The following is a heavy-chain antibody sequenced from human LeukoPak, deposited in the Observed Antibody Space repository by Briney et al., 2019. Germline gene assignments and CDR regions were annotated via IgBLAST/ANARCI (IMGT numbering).Heavy chain of an antibody. J-gene: IGHJ4*02. CDR2: ISYDGSNK. CDR1: GFTFSSYA. D-gene: IGHD3-22*01. Sequence: GGSLRLSCAASGFTFSSYAMHWARQAPGKGLEWVAVISYDGSNKYYADSVKGRFTISRDNSKNTLYLQMNSLRAEDTAVYYCARGPPTYYYDSSGYYGDYWGQGTLVTVSS. CDR3: ARGPPTYYYDSSGYYGDY. V-gene: IGHV3-30-3*01.